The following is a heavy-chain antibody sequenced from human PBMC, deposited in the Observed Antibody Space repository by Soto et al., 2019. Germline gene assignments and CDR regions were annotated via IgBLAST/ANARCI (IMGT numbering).Heavy chain of an antibody. J-gene: IGHJ4*02. D-gene: IGHD3-16*01. CDR3: ARVDDYVWGSFDL. Sequence: ASVKVSCKASGYTFTTHGISWVRQAPGQGLEWMGWISPYNGKTTYAQKVQGRVTMTTDTSTSTAYVELRGLRSDDTAVYYCARVDDYVWGSFDLWGQGTLVTVSS. V-gene: IGHV1-18*04. CDR1: GYTFTTHG. CDR2: ISPYNGKT.